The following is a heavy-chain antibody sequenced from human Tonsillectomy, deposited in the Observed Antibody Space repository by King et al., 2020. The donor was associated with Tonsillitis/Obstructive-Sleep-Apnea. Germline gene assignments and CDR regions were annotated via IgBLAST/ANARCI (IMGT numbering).Heavy chain of an antibody. V-gene: IGHV3-30*04. J-gene: IGHJ6*03. CDR1: GFTFSSYA. CDR3: ATDPSPGGGYPRYYMDV. D-gene: IGHD3-16*02. CDR2: ISYDGSNK. Sequence: VQLVESGGGVVQPGRSLRLSCAASGFTFSSYAMHWVRQAPGKGLEWVAVISYDGSNKYYADSVKGRFTISRYNSKNTLYLQMNSLRAEDTAVYYCATDPSPGGGYPRYYMDVWGKGTTVTVSS.